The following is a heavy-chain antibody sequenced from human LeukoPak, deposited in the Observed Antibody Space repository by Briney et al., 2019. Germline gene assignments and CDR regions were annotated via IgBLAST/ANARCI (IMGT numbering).Heavy chain of an antibody. CDR1: GYTFTSYY. V-gene: IGHV1-46*01. D-gene: IGHD3-3*01. CDR3: ARDLRITIFGVVNYYYYMDV. CDR2: INPSGGST. Sequence: GASVKVSCKASGYTFTSYYMHCVRQAPGQGLEWMGIINPSGGSTSYAQKFQGRATMTRDTSTSTVYMELSSLRSEDTAVYYCARDLRITIFGVVNYYYYMDVWGKGTTVTVSS. J-gene: IGHJ6*03.